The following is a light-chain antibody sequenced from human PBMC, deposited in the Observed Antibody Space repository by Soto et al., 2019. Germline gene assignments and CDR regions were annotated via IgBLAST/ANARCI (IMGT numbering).Light chain of an antibody. CDR3: AAWDDSLSVV. V-gene: IGLV1-47*01. CDR2: RNN. CDR1: SSNIGSNF. J-gene: IGLJ2*01. Sequence: QSVLTQPPSASGTPGQRVILSCSGSSSNIGSNFVYWYQQLPGTAPKLLIFRNNQRPSGVPDRFSGSKSGTSASLAISGLRSEDEADYYCAAWDDSLSVVFGGGTKLTVL.